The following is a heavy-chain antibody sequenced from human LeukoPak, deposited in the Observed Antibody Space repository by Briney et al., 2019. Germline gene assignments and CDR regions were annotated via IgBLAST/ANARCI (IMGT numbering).Heavy chain of an antibody. CDR3: ARDRGDWLPRDIDY. Sequence: GGSLRLSCAASGFTFSSYSMYWVRQAPGKGLEWVSYISSSSNTIYYADSVKGRFTISRDNAKNSLYLQMNSLRVEDTAVYYCARDRGDWLPRDIDYWGQGTLVTVSS. CDR2: ISSSSNTI. J-gene: IGHJ4*02. D-gene: IGHD2-21*02. V-gene: IGHV3-48*01. CDR1: GFTFSSYS.